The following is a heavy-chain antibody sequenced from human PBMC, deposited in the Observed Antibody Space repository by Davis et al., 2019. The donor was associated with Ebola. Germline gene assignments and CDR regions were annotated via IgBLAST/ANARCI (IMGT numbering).Heavy chain of an antibody. J-gene: IGHJ4*02. CDR2: ISGSGGRT. CDR3: ATLRYFDWLFPNGPVY. CDR1: GFTFSSYG. V-gene: IGHV3-23*01. Sequence: GESLKISCAASGFTFSSYGMSWVRQAPGKGLEWVSGISGSGGRTYYADSVKGRFTISRDNSKNTLYLQMDSLRAEDTAVYYCATLRYFDWLFPNGPVYWGQGTLVTVSS. D-gene: IGHD3-9*01.